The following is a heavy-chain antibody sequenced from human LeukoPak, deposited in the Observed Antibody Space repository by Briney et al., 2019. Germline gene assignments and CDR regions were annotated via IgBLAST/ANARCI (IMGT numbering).Heavy chain of an antibody. CDR1: GFIFSSYV. J-gene: IGHJ4*02. CDR3: AKGSSGYQYNFDY. V-gene: IGHV3-23*01. Sequence: PGGSLRLSCAASGFIFSSYVMSWVRQAPGKGLEWVSGISNGGGSTYYADSVKGRFTISGDNSKNTLYLQMNSLRAEDTAVYFCAKGSSGYQYNFDYWGQGTLVTVSS. D-gene: IGHD3-22*01. CDR2: ISNGGGST.